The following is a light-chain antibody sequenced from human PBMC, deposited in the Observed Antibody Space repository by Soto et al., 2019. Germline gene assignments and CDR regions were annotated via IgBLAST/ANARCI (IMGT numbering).Light chain of an antibody. CDR1: QRVSST. Sequence: EIVMTQSPATLSVSPGERATLSSGASQRVSSTLAWYQQKPGQAPRLLIYGASTRATGIPARFSGSGSGTEFTLTISSLQSEDFAVFYCQQYDNWPITFGQGTRLEIK. J-gene: IGKJ5*01. CDR2: GAS. V-gene: IGKV3-15*01. CDR3: QQYDNWPIT.